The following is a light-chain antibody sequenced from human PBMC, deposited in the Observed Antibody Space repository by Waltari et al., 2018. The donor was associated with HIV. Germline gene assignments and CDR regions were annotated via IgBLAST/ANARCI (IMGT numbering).Light chain of an antibody. V-gene: IGKV4-1*01. J-gene: IGKJ4*01. Sequence: DIVMTQSPDSLTVSLGERATINCTSSRTVFYRSDNQSYFAWYLQRPGQSPKVLIFWASTRACGVSYRFRGSGSGTHFSLTLSSLQADDVGIYYCQQYYTVPPTFGGGTKVEI. CDR1: RTVFYRSDNQSY. CDR3: QQYYTVPPT. CDR2: WAS.